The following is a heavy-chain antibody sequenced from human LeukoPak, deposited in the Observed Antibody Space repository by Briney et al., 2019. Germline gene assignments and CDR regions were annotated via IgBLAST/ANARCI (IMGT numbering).Heavy chain of an antibody. J-gene: IGHJ4*02. CDR1: GFTVSSNY. Sequence: GGSLRLSCAASGFTVSSNYMSWVRQAPGKGLEWVSVIYSGGSTYYADSVKGRFTISRDNSKNTLFLQMNSLRAEDTAVYYCAKDGGLKTFDYWGQGTLVTVSS. CDR3: AKDGGLKTFDY. D-gene: IGHD3-16*01. CDR2: IYSGGST. V-gene: IGHV3-53*01.